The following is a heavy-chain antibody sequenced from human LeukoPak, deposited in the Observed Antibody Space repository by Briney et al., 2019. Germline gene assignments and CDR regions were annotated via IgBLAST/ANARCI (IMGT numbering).Heavy chain of an antibody. Sequence: SETLSLTCTVSGGSISSYYWGWIRQPPGKGLEWIGYIYYSGSTNYNPSLKSRVTISVDMSKNQFSLKLSSVTAADTAVYYCARLDYDILTGYYSLHTFDIWGQGTMVTVSS. CDR3: ARLDYDILTGYYSLHTFDI. CDR2: IYYSGST. V-gene: IGHV4-59*01. J-gene: IGHJ3*02. D-gene: IGHD3-9*01. CDR1: GGSISSYY.